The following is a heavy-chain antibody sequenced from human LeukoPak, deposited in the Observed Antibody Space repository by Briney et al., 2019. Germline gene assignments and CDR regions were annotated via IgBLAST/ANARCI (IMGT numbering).Heavy chain of an antibody. Sequence: PGGSLRLSCAASGFTFSSYWMSWVRQAPGKGLEWVANIKQDGSEKYYGDSVKGRFTISRDNAKHSLYLQMNTLRAEDTAVYYCASSAYYYDNFWGQGTLVTVSS. J-gene: IGHJ4*02. CDR1: GFTFSSYW. D-gene: IGHD3-22*01. CDR2: IKQDGSEK. CDR3: ASSAYYYDNF. V-gene: IGHV3-7*01.